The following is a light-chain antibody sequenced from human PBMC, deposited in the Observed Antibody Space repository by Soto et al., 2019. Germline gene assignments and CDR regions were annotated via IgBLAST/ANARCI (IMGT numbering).Light chain of an antibody. CDR3: QQYAYWWA. V-gene: IGKV3D-15*01. J-gene: IGKJ1*01. CDR2: GIY. Sequence: EIVLTQSPATLSLSPGERATLSCRASLSVNNYLAWYQQKPGQAPRLLMYGIYTRAPGIPTRFSGSGSGTEFTLTISSLQSEDFAVYYCQQYAYWWAFGQGTKVDIK. CDR1: LSVNNY.